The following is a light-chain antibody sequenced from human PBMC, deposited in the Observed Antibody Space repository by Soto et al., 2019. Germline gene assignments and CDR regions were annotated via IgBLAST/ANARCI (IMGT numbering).Light chain of an antibody. V-gene: IGKV3-20*01. Sequence: ESTTLSSRAHQSISTSSLAWYRQKPGQAPRLLIYGAFNRATGIPDRFSGGGSGTGLTITISGLGLADDAVYCCMKYGAQPRRTFGGGTKVDIK. CDR2: GAF. CDR1: QSISTSS. J-gene: IGKJ4*01. CDR3: MKYGAQPRRT.